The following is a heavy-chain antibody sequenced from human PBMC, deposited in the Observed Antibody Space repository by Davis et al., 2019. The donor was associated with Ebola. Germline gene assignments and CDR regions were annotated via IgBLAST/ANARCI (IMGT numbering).Heavy chain of an antibody. V-gene: IGHV3-66*03. Sequence: GESLKISCAASGFVFSSYVMSWVRRAPGKGLEWVSTLGLSADTYYADSVKGRFTISRDNSKNTLYLQMNSLRAEDTAVYYCARDSSSRYYYSRMDVWGQGTTVTVSS. CDR3: ARDSSSRYYYSRMDV. D-gene: IGHD6-13*01. CDR1: GFVFSSYV. J-gene: IGHJ6*02. CDR2: LGLSADT.